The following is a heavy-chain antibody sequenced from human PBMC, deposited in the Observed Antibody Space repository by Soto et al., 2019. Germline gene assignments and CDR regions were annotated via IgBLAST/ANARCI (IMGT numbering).Heavy chain of an antibody. CDR2: IYHGGST. CDR1: GYSISSGYY. D-gene: IGHD3-22*01. CDR3: AKVGPWVPYYYDSSPYTFEKWFDT. J-gene: IGHJ5*02. Sequence: XETLSLTCAVSGYSISSGYYWGWLRQPPGKGLEWIVIIYHGGSTYYNPSLNSRVTLSIDMTNNHVSLILNSVTAEDTAVYYCAKVGPWVPYYYDSSPYTFEKWFDTWGQGTLVTVSS. V-gene: IGHV4-38-2*01.